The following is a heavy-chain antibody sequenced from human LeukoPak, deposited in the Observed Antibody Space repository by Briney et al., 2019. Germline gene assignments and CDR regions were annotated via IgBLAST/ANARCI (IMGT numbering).Heavy chain of an antibody. CDR3: AKDKGLGTYYFDY. D-gene: IGHD3-10*01. CDR2: VSGGGSST. CDR1: GFTFSNYA. Sequence: PGGSLRLSCVASGFTFSNYAMNWVRQAPGKGLEWVSGVSGGGSSTYYADSVKGRFTISRDNSKNMLYLQMNSMRAEDTSVYYCAKDKGLGTYYFDYWGQGTLVTISS. J-gene: IGHJ4*02. V-gene: IGHV3-23*01.